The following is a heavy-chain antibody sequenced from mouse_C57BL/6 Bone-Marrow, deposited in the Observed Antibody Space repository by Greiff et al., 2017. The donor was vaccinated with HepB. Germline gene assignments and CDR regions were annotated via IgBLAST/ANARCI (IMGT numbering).Heavy chain of an antibody. CDR1: GFNIKNTY. J-gene: IGHJ2*01. CDR2: IDPANGNT. CDR3: AREVPYYFDY. Sequence: EVQLQQSVAELVRPGASVKLSCTASGFNIKNTYMLWVKQRPEQGLEWIGRIDPANGNTKYAPKFQGKATITADTSSNTAYLQLSSLTSEDTAIYYCAREVPYYFDYWGQGTTLTVSS. V-gene: IGHV14-3*01.